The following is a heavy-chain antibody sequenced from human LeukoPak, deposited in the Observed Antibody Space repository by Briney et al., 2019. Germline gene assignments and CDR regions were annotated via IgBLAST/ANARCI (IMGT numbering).Heavy chain of an antibody. CDR1: GGSISSYY. V-gene: IGHV4-59*01. Sequence: PSETLSLTCTVSGGSISSYYWSWIRQPPGKGLEWIGYIYYSGSTNYNPSLKSRVTISVDTSKNQFSLKLSSVTAADTAVYYCARARGAMLYYYYGMDVWGQGTTVTVSS. CDR3: ARARGAMLYYYYGMDV. J-gene: IGHJ6*02. D-gene: IGHD3-16*01. CDR2: IYYSGST.